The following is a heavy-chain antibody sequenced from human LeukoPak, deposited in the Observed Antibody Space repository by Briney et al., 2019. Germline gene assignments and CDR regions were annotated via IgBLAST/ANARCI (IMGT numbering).Heavy chain of an antibody. CDR2: ISWNSGSI. CDR3: AVFWGLGDSGGRYFDY. Sequence: GRSLRLSCAASGFTFDDYAMHWVRQAPGKGLEWVSGISWNSGSIGYADSVKGRFTISRDNAKNSLYLQMNSLRAEDTALYYCAVFWGLGDSGGRYFDYWGQGTLVTVSS. D-gene: IGHD3-10*01. J-gene: IGHJ4*02. CDR1: GFTFDDYA. V-gene: IGHV3-9*01.